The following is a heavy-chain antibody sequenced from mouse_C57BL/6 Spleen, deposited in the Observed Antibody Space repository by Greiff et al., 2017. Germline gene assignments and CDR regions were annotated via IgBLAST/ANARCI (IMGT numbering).Heavy chain of an antibody. D-gene: IGHD4-1*01. Sequence: QVQLQQSGAELVKPGASVKISCKASGYAFSSYWMNWVKQRPGKGLEWLGQIYPGDGDTNYNGTIKGKATLTADKSASTAYMQLSSLTSEDTAVYFCARSTGNYAMDYWGQGTSVTVSS. CDR3: ARSTGNYAMDY. CDR2: IYPGDGDT. J-gene: IGHJ4*01. V-gene: IGHV1-80*01. CDR1: GYAFSSYW.